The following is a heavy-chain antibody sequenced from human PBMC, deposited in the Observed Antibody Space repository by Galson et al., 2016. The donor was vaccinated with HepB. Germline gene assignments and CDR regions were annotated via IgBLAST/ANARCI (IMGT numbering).Heavy chain of an antibody. CDR1: GFTFSSYG. CDR3: AKDRAGYDFRMDVFDS. V-gene: IGHV3-30*18. CDR2: ITYDGSDQ. J-gene: IGHJ4*02. D-gene: IGHD3-3*01. Sequence: SLRLSCAASGFTFSSYGMHWVRQAPGKGLEWVAVITYDGSDQYYADSVQGRFTISRDDSKNMVYLQMDSLRADDTAVYYCAKDRAGYDFRMDVFDSWGQGTLVTVSS.